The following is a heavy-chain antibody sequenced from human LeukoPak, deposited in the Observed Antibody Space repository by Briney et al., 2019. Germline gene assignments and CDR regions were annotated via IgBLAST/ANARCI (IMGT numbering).Heavy chain of an antibody. J-gene: IGHJ4*02. Sequence: RGSPRPSCAASGFTFSSYGMHWVRQAPGKGLEWVAFIRYDGSNKYYADSVKGRFTISRDNSKNTLYLQMNSLRAEDTAVYYCAKDPTSTNNSGSCYYFDYWGQGTLVAVSS. CDR2: IRYDGSNK. D-gene: IGHD1-26*01. CDR3: AKDPTSTNNSGSCYYFDY. CDR1: GFTFSSYG. V-gene: IGHV3-30*02.